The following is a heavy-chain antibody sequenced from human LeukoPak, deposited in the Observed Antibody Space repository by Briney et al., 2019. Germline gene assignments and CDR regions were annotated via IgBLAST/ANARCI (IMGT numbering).Heavy chain of an antibody. CDR2: IYYSGST. Sequence: SETLSLTCTVSGGSISSSSYYWGWIRQPPGKGQEWIGSIYYSGSTYYNPSLKSRVTISVDTSKNQFSLKLSSVTAADTAVYYCARGDILTGSRGSWFDPWGQGTLVTVSS. CDR1: GGSISSSSYY. D-gene: IGHD3-9*01. CDR3: ARGDILTGSRGSWFDP. V-gene: IGHV4-39*07. J-gene: IGHJ5*02.